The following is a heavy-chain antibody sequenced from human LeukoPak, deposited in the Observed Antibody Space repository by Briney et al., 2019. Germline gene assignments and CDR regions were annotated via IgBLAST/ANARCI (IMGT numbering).Heavy chain of an antibody. V-gene: IGHV7-4-1*02. CDR1: GYTFTSYA. Sequence: GASVKVSCKASGYTFTSYAMNWVRRAPGQGLEWMGWINTSTGNPTYAQGFTGRFVFSLDTSVSTAYLQISSLKAEDTAVYYCARDRGVDSGIPIDPWGQGTLVTVSS. CDR2: INTSTGNP. J-gene: IGHJ5*02. D-gene: IGHD3-10*01. CDR3: ARDRGVDSGIPIDP.